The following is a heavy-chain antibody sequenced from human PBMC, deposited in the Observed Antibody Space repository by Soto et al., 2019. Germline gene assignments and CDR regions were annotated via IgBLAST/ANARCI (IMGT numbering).Heavy chain of an antibody. Sequence: PSETLSLTCTVSRGSISSSSYYWGWIRQPPGKGLEWIGSIYYSGSTYYNPSLKSRVTISVDTSTNQFSLKLSSVTAADTAVYYCARHSLSRNPNFDWLLLDNWFDPWGQGTLVTVSS. D-gene: IGHD3-9*01. CDR2: IYYSGST. CDR1: RGSISSSSYY. J-gene: IGHJ5*02. V-gene: IGHV4-39*01. CDR3: ARHSLSRNPNFDWLLLDNWFDP.